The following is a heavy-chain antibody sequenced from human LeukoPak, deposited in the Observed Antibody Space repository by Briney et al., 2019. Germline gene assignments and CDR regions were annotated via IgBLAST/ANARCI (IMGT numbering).Heavy chain of an antibody. J-gene: IGHJ6*02. D-gene: IGHD2-2*01. Sequence: PSETLSLTCTVSGGSISSYYGSWIRQPPGKGLEWIGYIYYSGSTNYNPSLKSRVTISVDTSKNQFSLKLSSVTAADTAVYYCARGLGYCSSTSCLRGVYYYGMDVWGQGTTVTVSS. V-gene: IGHV4-59*01. CDR1: GGSISSYY. CDR2: IYYSGST. CDR3: ARGLGYCSSTSCLRGVYYYGMDV.